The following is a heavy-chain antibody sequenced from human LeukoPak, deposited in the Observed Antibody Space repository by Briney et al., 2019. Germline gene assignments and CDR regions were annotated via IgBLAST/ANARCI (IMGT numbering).Heavy chain of an antibody. Sequence: ASVKVSCKASGYTFTGYYIHWARQAPGQGLEWMGWINPNSGGTNYAQKFQGRVTMTRDTSISTAYMELSRLRSDDTAVYYCARDYPYYYGSGSSTDYWGQGTLVTVSS. V-gene: IGHV1-2*02. CDR3: ARDYPYYYGSGSSTDY. D-gene: IGHD3-10*01. CDR2: INPNSGGT. CDR1: GYTFTGYY. J-gene: IGHJ4*02.